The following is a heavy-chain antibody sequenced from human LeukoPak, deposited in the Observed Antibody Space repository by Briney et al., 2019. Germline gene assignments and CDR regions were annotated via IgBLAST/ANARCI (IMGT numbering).Heavy chain of an antibody. CDR1: GGSISGYY. J-gene: IGHJ5*02. V-gene: IGHV4-59*01. Sequence: SETLSLTCTVSGGSISGYYWSWIRQPPGKGLEWIGYIYYSGSTNYNPSLKSRVTISEDASKNQFSLKLSSVTAADTAVYYCARDLAAAGTIDPWGQGTLVTVSS. CDR3: ARDLAAAGTIDP. D-gene: IGHD6-13*01. CDR2: IYYSGST.